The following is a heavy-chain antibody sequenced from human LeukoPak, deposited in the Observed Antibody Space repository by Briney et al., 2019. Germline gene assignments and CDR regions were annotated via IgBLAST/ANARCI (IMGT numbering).Heavy chain of an antibody. J-gene: IGHJ5*02. CDR2: ISYSGST. V-gene: IGHV4-59*01. CDR3: ARSILYSSTNWFDP. D-gene: IGHD6-13*01. CDR1: GGSISSYY. Sequence: PSETLSLTCTVSGGSISSYYWSWIRQPPGKGLEWIGYISYSGSTNYNPSLKSRVTISVDTSKNRFSLRLSSVTAADTAVYYCARSILYSSTNWFDPWGQGTLVTVSS.